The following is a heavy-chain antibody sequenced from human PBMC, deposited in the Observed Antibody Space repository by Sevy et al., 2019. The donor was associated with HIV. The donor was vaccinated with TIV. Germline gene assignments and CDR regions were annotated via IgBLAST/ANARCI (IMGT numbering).Heavy chain of an antibody. D-gene: IGHD3-22*01. Sequence: ASVKVSCKVSGYTLSELSMHWVRQPPGKGLEWMGRFDPDDGETIYAQRFQGRVTMTEDTSADKAYMELSSLRSEDTAMYYCATAREYYSDNSGYLDYWGQRTPVTVSS. V-gene: IGHV1-24*01. CDR2: FDPDDGET. CDR1: GYTLSELS. J-gene: IGHJ4*02. CDR3: ATAREYYSDNSGYLDY.